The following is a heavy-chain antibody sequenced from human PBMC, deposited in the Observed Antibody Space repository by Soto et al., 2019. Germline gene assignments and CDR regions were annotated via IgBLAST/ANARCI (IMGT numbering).Heavy chain of an antibody. V-gene: IGHV5-51*01. D-gene: IGHD2-2*01. CDR3: ARHPAVPSYGMDV. CDR1: GYSFTRYW. J-gene: IGHJ6*02. Sequence: PGESLKISCKCSGYSFTRYWIGWVRQMPGKGLEWMGIIYPGDSDTRYRPSFQGQVTISADKSISTAYLQWSSLKASDTAMYYCARHPAVPSYGMDVWGQGTTVTVSS. CDR2: IYPGDSDT.